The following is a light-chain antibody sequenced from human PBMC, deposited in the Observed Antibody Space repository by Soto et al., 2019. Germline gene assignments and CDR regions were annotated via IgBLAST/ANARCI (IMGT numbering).Light chain of an antibody. J-gene: IGKJ1*01. V-gene: IGKV1-39*01. CDR3: QQSYSTPQT. Sequence: DIQMTQPPSSLSASVGDRVTITCRASQSISSYLNWYQQKPGKAPKLLIYAASSLQSGVPSRFSGSGSGTDFTLTISTLQPEDFATYYCQQSYSTPQTFGLGTKVDIK. CDR2: AAS. CDR1: QSISSY.